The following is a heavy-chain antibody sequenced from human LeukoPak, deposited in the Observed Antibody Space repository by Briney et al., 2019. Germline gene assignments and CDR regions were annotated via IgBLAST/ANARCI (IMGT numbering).Heavy chain of an antibody. J-gene: IGHJ4*02. D-gene: IGHD5-18*01. CDR3: ARNRRGYSYGTLFYFDY. CDR2: IYYSGTT. V-gene: IGHV4-39*01. CDR1: GDSISSSDYY. Sequence: SETLSLTCTVSGDSISSSDYYWGWIRQPPGKGLEWIANIYYSGTTYYNPSLKSRVTISVDTSKNQFSLSLRSVTAADTAVYFCARNRRGYSYGTLFYFDYWGQGTLVSVSS.